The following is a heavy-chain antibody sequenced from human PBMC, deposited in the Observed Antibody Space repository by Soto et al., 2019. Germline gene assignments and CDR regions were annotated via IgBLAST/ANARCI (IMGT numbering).Heavy chain of an antibody. CDR3: ARGFGELDYYYMDV. CDR2: MNPNSGKT. J-gene: IGHJ6*03. Sequence: ASVKCSCKASGYTFTSYDINWVGQATGQGLEWMGWMNPNSGKTGDAQKFQGRVTMTRNTSITTDYMELRSLRSEDTAVYYCARGFGELDYYYMDVWGKGTTVTVSS. V-gene: IGHV1-8*01. D-gene: IGHD3-10*01. CDR1: GYTFTSYD.